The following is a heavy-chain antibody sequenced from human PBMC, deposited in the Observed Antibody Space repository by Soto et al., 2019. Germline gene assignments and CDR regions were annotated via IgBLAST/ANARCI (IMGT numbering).Heavy chain of an antibody. V-gene: IGHV4-4*02. J-gene: IGHJ4*02. D-gene: IGHD4-17*01. Sequence: PSETLSLTCAVSGGSISSSNWWSWVRQPPGKGLEWIGEIYHSGSTNYNPSLKSRVTISVDKSKNQFSLKLSSVTAADTAVYYCAREPVTTTPSGEYYFDYWGQGTLVTVSS. CDR3: AREPVTTTPSGEYYFDY. CDR1: GGSISSSNW. CDR2: IYHSGST.